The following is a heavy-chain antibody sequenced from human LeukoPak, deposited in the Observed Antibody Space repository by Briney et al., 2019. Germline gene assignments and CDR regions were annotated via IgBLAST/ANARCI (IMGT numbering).Heavy chain of an antibody. CDR3: ARGLRRYCSGGSCYSRPPAHFYFDY. V-gene: IGHV4-34*01. J-gene: IGHJ4*02. D-gene: IGHD2-15*01. Sequence: KPSGTLSLTCTVSGGSINSGGYYWSWIRQPPGKGLEWIGEINHSGSTNYNPSLKSRVTISVDTSKNQFSLKLSSVTAADTAVYYCARGLRRYCSGGSCYSRPPAHFYFDYWGQGTLVTVSS. CDR2: INHSGST. CDR1: GGSINSGGYY.